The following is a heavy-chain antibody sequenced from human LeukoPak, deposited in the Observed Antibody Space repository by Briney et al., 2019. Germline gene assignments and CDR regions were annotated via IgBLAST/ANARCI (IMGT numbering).Heavy chain of an antibody. CDR1: GGTFSSYA. V-gene: IGHV1-69*05. D-gene: IGHD3-22*01. CDR3: ASLDYYDSSN. CDR2: IIPIFGTA. Sequence: SVTVSCKASGGTFSSYAISWVRQAPGQGLEWMGRIIPIFGTANYAQKFQGRVTITTDESTSTAYMELSSLRSEDTAVYYCASLDYYDSSNWGQGTLVTVSS. J-gene: IGHJ4*02.